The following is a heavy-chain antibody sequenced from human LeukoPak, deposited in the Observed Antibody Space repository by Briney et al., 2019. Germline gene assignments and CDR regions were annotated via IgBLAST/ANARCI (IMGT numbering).Heavy chain of an antibody. D-gene: IGHD2-15*01. Sequence: PGGSLRLSCAVSGFPFSIYEMNWVRQAPGKGLEWVSNIGSSGTTRYYADSVKGRFSISRDNAKNSLFLQMNNVSAEDTAVYYCARATGIVVAATYYLDYWGQGALVTVSS. CDR2: IGSSGTTR. CDR1: GFPFSIYE. CDR3: ARATGIVVAATYYLDY. V-gene: IGHV3-48*03. J-gene: IGHJ4*02.